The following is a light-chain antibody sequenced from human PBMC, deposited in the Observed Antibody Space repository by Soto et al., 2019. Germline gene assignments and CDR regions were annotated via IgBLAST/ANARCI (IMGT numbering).Light chain of an antibody. J-gene: IGLJ3*02. Sequence: QSVLTQPASVSGSPGQSITISCTGTSSDVGGYNYVSWFQQHPGKAPQLMIYEVINRPSGVSNRFSGSKSGNTASLTISGLQTEDEADYYCTSYTSTTTWVFGGGTKLTVL. CDR1: SSDVGGYNY. CDR3: TSYTSTTTWV. CDR2: EVI. V-gene: IGLV2-14*01.